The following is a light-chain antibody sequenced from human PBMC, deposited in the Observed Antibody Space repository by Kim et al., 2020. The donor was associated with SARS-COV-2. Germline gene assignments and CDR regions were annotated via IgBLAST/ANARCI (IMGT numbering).Light chain of an antibody. J-gene: IGKJ2*01. CDR3: QQYGTSPYT. CDR2: GVS. CDR1: QTVTHNV. V-gene: IGKV3-20*01. Sequence: LSPRERAPLSSRASQTVTHNVLAWYQQKRGRAPRLLMYGVSNRAGGIPDRFSGSGSGTDFTLPISRLEPEDFAVYYCQQYGTSPYTFGQGTKLEI.